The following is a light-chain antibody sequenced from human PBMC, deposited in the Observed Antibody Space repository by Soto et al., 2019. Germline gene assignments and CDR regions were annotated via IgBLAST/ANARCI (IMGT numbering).Light chain of an antibody. Sequence: EVVMTQSPATLSVSPGERATLSCRASQSISSNLAWYQQKSGQAPRLLIYDASTWATGIPTRFSGSGSGTEFTLTISSLQSEDFAVYYCQQYNNWPPTWTFGRGTKVEVK. CDR2: DAS. CDR1: QSISSN. CDR3: QQYNNWPPTWT. J-gene: IGKJ1*01. V-gene: IGKV3-15*01.